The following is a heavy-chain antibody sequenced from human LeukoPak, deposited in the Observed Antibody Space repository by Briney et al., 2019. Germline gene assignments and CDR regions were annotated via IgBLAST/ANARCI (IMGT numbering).Heavy chain of an antibody. V-gene: IGHV3-53*01. J-gene: IGHJ5*02. CDR2: IYSGGST. CDR1: GFTVSSNY. CDR3: ARSIWSGYSNWFDP. D-gene: IGHD3-3*01. Sequence: GGSLRLSCAASGFTVSSNYMSWVRQAPGKGLEWVSVIYSGGSTYYADSVKGRFTISRDNSKNTLYLQMNSLRAEDTAVYYCARSIWSGYSNWFDPWGQGTLVTVSS.